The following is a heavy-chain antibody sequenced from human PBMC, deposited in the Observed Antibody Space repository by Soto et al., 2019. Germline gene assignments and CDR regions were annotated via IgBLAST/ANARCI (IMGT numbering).Heavy chain of an antibody. V-gene: IGHV1-2*02. CDR2: INPNSGGT. Sequence: ASVKVSCKTSGDTFTGYYMHWVRQAPGQGLEWMGWINPNSGGTNYAQEFQGRVTMTRDTSISTTYMELSSLRSDDTAVYFCASTIIAAAGTPCFDYRRQRALVPVS. D-gene: IGHD6-13*01. J-gene: IGHJ4*02. CDR3: ASTIIAAAGTPCFDY. CDR1: GDTFTGYY.